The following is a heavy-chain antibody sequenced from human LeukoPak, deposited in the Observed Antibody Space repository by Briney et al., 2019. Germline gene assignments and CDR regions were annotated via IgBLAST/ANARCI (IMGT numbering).Heavy chain of an antibody. V-gene: IGHV1-24*01. Sequence: GASVTVSCKVSGKTLSDLSIHWLRQPPGKGLEWLGGSGPEDGERIYAQMFQGRVTMTEDTSIDTAYMELSSLRSEDTAVYYCVTGFTTMAVDYFDYWGQGTLVTVSP. CDR3: VTGFTTMAVDYFDY. J-gene: IGHJ4*02. D-gene: IGHD5-18*01. CDR2: SGPEDGER. CDR1: GKTLSDLS.